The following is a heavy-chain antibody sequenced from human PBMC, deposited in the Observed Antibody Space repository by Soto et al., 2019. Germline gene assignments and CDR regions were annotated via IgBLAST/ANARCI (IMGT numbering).Heavy chain of an antibody. CDR1: GGSISSYY. D-gene: IGHD2-15*01. V-gene: IGHV4-59*01. CDR2: IYYSGST. Sequence: PETLSLTCTVSGGSISSYYWSWIRQPPGKGLEWIGYIYYSGSTNYNPSLKSRVTISVDTSKNQFSLKLSSVTAADTAVYYCARDMKDYCSGGSCYGAFDIWGQGTMVTVSS. J-gene: IGHJ3*02. CDR3: ARDMKDYCSGGSCYGAFDI.